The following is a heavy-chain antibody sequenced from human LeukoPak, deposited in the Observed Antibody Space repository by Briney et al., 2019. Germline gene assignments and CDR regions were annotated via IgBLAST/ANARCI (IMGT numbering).Heavy chain of an antibody. D-gene: IGHD5-24*01. CDR2: IDPNSGGT. CDR1: GYTFTGYY. V-gene: IGHV1-2*02. Sequence: ASVKVSCKASGYTFTGYYMHWVRQAPGQGLEWMGWIDPNSGGTNYAQKFQGRVTMTRDTSVSTAYMELSRLRSDDTAVYYCARRPWGYGYDYWGQGTLVTVSS. J-gene: IGHJ4*02. CDR3: ARRPWGYGYDY.